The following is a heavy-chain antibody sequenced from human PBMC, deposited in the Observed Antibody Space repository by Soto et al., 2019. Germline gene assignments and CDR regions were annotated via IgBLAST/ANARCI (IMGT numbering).Heavy chain of an antibody. CDR3: ARSQGSSTSLEIYYYYYYGMDV. D-gene: IGHD2-2*01. J-gene: IGHJ6*02. CDR1: GGTFSSYA. Sequence: GASVKVSCKASGGTFSSYAISWVRQAPGQGLEWKGWFFPISGTANYAQKFQGRVTITADESTSTAYMELSSLRSEDTAVFYCARSQGSSTSLEIYYYYYYGMDVWGQGTTVTVSS. CDR2: FFPISGTA. V-gene: IGHV1-69*13.